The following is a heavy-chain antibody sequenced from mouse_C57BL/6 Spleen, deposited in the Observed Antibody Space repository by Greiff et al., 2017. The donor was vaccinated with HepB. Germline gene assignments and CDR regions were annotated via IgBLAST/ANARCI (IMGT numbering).Heavy chain of an antibody. V-gene: IGHV1-82*01. CDR2: IYPGDGDT. CDR3: ARGLYYGSPFDY. J-gene: IGHJ2*01. CDR1: GYAFSSSW. Sequence: VQLQQSGPELVKPGASVKISCKASGYAFSSSWMNWVKQRPGKGLEWIGRIYPGDGDTNYNGKFKGKATLTADKSSSTAYMQLSSLTSEDSAVYVCARGLYYGSPFDYWGQGTTLTVSS. D-gene: IGHD1-1*01.